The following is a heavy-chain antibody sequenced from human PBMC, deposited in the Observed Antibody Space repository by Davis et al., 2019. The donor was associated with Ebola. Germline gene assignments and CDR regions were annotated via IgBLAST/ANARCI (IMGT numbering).Heavy chain of an antibody. CDR2: SRNKANSYTT. Sequence: GESLKISCIASGSTFGDFYMSWVRQAPGKGLEWVGRSRNKANSYTTEYAASVKGRFTISRDDSENSMYLQMNSLNTEDTAVYYCARERAAGPFDYWGQGSLVTVSS. D-gene: IGHD6-13*01. CDR1: GSTFGDFY. CDR3: ARERAAGPFDY. V-gene: IGHV3-72*01. J-gene: IGHJ4*02.